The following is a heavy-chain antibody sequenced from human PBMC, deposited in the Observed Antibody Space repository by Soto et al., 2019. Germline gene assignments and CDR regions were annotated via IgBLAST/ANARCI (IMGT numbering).Heavy chain of an antibody. CDR1: GGSISSYY. V-gene: IGHV4-59*08. CDR3: ASSLSSSWYYFDY. Sequence: SETLSLTCTVSGGSISSYYWSWIRQPPGKGLEWIGYIYYSGNTNYNPSLKSRVTISVDTSKNQFSLKLSSVTAADTAVYYCASSLSSSWYYFDYWGQGTLVTVSS. J-gene: IGHJ4*02. CDR2: IYYSGNT. D-gene: IGHD6-13*01.